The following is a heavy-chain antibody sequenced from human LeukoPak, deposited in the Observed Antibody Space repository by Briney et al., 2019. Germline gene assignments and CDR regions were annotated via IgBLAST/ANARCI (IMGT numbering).Heavy chain of an antibody. D-gene: IGHD1-26*01. V-gene: IGHV3-48*04. CDR2: ISSSSSTI. Sequence: GGSLRLSCAASGFTFSSYSMNWVCQAPGKGLEWVSYISSSSSTIYYADSVKGRFTISRDNAKNSLYLQMNSLRAEDTAVYYCASMEREAPGYWGQGTLVTVSS. CDR3: ASMEREAPGY. CDR1: GFTFSSYS. J-gene: IGHJ4*02.